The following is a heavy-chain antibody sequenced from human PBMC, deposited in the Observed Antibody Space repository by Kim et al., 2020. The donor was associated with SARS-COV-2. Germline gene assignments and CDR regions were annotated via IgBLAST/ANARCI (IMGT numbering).Heavy chain of an antibody. J-gene: IGHJ6*02. CDR2: MNPNSGNT. CDR3: ARDIVVVPAAIRTTAFEWNTTGFYYYYGMDV. D-gene: IGHD2-2*02. V-gene: IGHV1-8*01. Sequence: ASVKVSCKASGYTFTSYDINWVRQATGQGLEWMGWMNPNSGNTGYAQKFQGRVTMTRNTSISTAYMELSSLRSEDTAVYYCARDIVVVPAAIRTTAFEWNTTGFYYYYGMDVWGQGTTVTVSS. CDR1: GYTFTSYD.